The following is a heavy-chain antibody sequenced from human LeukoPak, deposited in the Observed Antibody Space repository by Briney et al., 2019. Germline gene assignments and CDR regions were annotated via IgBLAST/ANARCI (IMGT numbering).Heavy chain of an antibody. Sequence: ASVKVSCKASGYNFISYYMHWVRQAPGQGLEWMGIINPSGGSTSYAQKFQDRVTMTRDTSTSTVYMELSSLKSEDTAVYYCAREDVVLVDAVRYYYYGMDVWGQGTTFTVSS. CDR2: INPSGGST. J-gene: IGHJ6*02. CDR3: AREDVVLVDAVRYYYYGMDV. V-gene: IGHV1-46*01. D-gene: IGHD2-8*01. CDR1: GYNFISYY.